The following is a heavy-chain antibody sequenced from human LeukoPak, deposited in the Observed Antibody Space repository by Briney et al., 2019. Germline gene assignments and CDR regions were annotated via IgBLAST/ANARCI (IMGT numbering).Heavy chain of an antibody. D-gene: IGHD4-17*01. Sequence: GASVKVSCKASGGTFSSYAISWVRQAPGQGLEWMGGIIPIFGTANYAQKFQGRVTMTRDTSISTAYMELSRLRSDDTAVYYCARDLYGDYSGDYWGQGTLVTVSS. J-gene: IGHJ4*02. CDR2: IIPIFGTA. CDR3: ARDLYGDYSGDY. V-gene: IGHV1-69*05. CDR1: GGTFSSYA.